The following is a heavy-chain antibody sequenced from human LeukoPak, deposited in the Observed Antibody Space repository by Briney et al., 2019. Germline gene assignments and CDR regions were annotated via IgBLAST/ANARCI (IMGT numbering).Heavy chain of an antibody. CDR3: ARLKDHTIDY. CDR2: IYPGDSDT. Sequence: GESLEISCKGSGFSFPSYWIGWVRQMPGKGLEWMGIIYPGDSDTRYSPSFQGQVTISADKSISTAYLQWSSLMASDTAMYYCARLKDHTIDYWGQGTLVTVSS. J-gene: IGHJ4*02. V-gene: IGHV5-51*01. CDR1: GFSFPSYW. D-gene: IGHD1-14*01.